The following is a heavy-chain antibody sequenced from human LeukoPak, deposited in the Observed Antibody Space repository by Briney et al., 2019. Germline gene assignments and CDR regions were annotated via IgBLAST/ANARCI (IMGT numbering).Heavy chain of an antibody. J-gene: IGHJ6*02. D-gene: IGHD5-12*01. V-gene: IGHV3-48*03. CDR1: GFTFSSYE. Sequence: GGSLRLSCAASGFTFSSYEMNWVRQAPGKGLEWVSYISSSGSTIYYADSVKGRFTISRDNAKNSLYLQMNSLRAEDTAVYYCARDVWLPGLDYFCAMDVWGQGTTVTVSS. CDR2: ISSSGSTI. CDR3: ARDVWLPGLDYFCAMDV.